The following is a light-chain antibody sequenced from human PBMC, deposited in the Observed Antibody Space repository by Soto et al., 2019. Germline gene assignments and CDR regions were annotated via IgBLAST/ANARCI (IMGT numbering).Light chain of an antibody. Sequence: EIVLTQSPATLSLSPGERATLSCRASQRVSSYLAWYQQKPGQAPRLLIYDASTRATGIPARFSGSGSGTDFTLTISSREPEDFAVYYCQQRSKWPPTWMFGHGTKVEIK. J-gene: IGKJ1*01. V-gene: IGKV3-11*01. CDR2: DAS. CDR3: QQRSKWPPTWM. CDR1: QRVSSY.